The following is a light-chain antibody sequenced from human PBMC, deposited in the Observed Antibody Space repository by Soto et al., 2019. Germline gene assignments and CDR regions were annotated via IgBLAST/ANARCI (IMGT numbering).Light chain of an antibody. V-gene: IGKV1-5*03. CDR1: QSISSW. CDR2: EAS. CDR3: QQYNNWPPWT. J-gene: IGKJ1*01. Sequence: DIQMTQSPSTLSASVGDRVTITCRASQSISSWLAWYQQKPGTAPKLLIYEASILESGVPSRFSGSGSGTDFTLTISRLEPEDFAVYYCQQYNNWPPWTFGQGTKVDIK.